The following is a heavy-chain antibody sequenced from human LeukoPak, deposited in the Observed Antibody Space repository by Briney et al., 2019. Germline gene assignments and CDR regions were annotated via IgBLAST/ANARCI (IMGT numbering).Heavy chain of an antibody. CDR2: IYHSGST. V-gene: IGHV4-38-2*02. CDR3: ARIEPTHSGGDHAFDI. Sequence: SETLSLTCTVSGYSISSGYYWGWIRQPPGKGLEWIGSIYHSGSTYYNPSLKSRVTISVDTSKNQFSLKLSSVTAADTAVYYCARIEPTHSGGDHAFDIWGQGTMVTVSS. CDR1: GYSISSGYY. D-gene: IGHD1-26*01. J-gene: IGHJ3*02.